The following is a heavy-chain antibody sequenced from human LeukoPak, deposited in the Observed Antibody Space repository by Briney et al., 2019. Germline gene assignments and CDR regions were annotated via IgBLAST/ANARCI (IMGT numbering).Heavy chain of an antibody. CDR3: ARAHHYYGSGSYYRKFDP. D-gene: IGHD3-10*01. Sequence: SVKVSCKASGGTFSSYTISWVRQAPGQGLEWMGGIIPIFGTASYAQKFQGRVTITADESTSTAYMELSSLRSEDTAVYHCARAHHYYGSGSYYRKFDPWGQGTLVTVSS. J-gene: IGHJ5*02. CDR1: GGTFSSYT. V-gene: IGHV1-69*13. CDR2: IIPIFGTA.